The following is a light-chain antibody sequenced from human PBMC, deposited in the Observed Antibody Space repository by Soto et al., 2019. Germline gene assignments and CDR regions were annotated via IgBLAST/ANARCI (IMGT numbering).Light chain of an antibody. CDR3: CSYAGSYTLV. J-gene: IGLJ2*01. CDR1: SSDVGGYNY. V-gene: IGLV2-11*01. CDR2: DVS. Sequence: QSALTQPRSVSGSPGQSVTISCTGTSSDVGGYNYVSWYQQHPGKAPKLMIDDVSKRPSGVPDRFSGSKSGNTASLTISGLQAEDEADYYCCSYAGSYTLVVGGGTKLTVL.